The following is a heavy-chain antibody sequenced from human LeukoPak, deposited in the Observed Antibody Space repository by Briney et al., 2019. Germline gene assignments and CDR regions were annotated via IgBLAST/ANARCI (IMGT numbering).Heavy chain of an antibody. V-gene: IGHV3-72*01. Sequence: GGSLRLSCAASGFTFSDHYMDWVRQAPGKGLEWVGRTRNKAESYTTEYAASVKGRFTISRDDSKNTLYLQMNSLKTEDTAVYYCTTVPYDYVWGSYRYIDYWGQGTLVTVSS. CDR2: TRNKAESYTT. J-gene: IGHJ4*02. CDR3: TTVPYDYVWGSYRYIDY. CDR1: GFTFSDHY. D-gene: IGHD3-16*02.